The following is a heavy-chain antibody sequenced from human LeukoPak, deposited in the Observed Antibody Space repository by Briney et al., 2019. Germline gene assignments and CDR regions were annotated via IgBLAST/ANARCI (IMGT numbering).Heavy chain of an antibody. V-gene: IGHV3-7*01. CDR1: GFTFSSSW. D-gene: IGHD5-24*01. Sequence: PGGSPRLSCAASGFTFSSSWMNWVRQAPGKGLEWVANINPDGSQKRFVDSVMGRFTMSRDNAKNSLYLQMNSLRVEDTAVFYCAAWTDRGYNFWGQGTLVTVSS. CDR3: AAWTDRGYNF. J-gene: IGHJ4*02. CDR2: INPDGSQK.